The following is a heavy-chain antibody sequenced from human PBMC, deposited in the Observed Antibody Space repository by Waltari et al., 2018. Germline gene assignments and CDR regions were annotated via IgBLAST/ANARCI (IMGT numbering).Heavy chain of an antibody. CDR1: GFTFDDYA. J-gene: IGHJ6*01. Sequence: EVQLVESGGGLVQPGRSLRLSCAASGFTFDDYAMHWVRQAPGKGLEWVSGISWNSGSIGYADSVKGRFTISRDNAKNSLYLQMNSLRAEDTAVYYCARYPSVRGGRRYGMDVWGQGTTVTVSS. CDR3: ARYPSVRGGRRYGMDV. D-gene: IGHD3-10*01. CDR2: ISWNSGSI. V-gene: IGHV3-9*01.